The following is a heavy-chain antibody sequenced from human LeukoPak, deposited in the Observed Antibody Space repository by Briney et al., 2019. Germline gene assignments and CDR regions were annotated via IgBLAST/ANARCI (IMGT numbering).Heavy chain of an antibody. CDR2: ITSSGDII. V-gene: IGHV3-11*04. D-gene: IGHD6-6*01. J-gene: IGHJ4*02. CDR1: GFTFSDYY. CDR3: ARRYEYSSCYSDY. Sequence: GGSLRLSCAASGFTFSDYYMNWIRQAPGKGLEWISYITSSGDIIYYADSVKGRFTISRDNAKNSLYLQMNSLRAEDTAVHYCARRYEYSSCYSDYWGQGTLVTVSS.